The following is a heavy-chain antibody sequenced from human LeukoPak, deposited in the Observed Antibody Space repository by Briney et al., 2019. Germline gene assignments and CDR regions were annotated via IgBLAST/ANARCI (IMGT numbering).Heavy chain of an antibody. Sequence: GGSLRLSCAASGFTFDDYAMHWVRQAPGKGLEWVSGISRNSGSIGYADSVKGRFTISRDNAKNSLYLQMNSLRAEDTALYYCAKGQNWWYFDLWGRGTLVTVSS. V-gene: IGHV3-9*01. CDR1: GFTFDDYA. D-gene: IGHD1-1*01. CDR2: ISRNSGSI. CDR3: AKGQNWWYFDL. J-gene: IGHJ2*01.